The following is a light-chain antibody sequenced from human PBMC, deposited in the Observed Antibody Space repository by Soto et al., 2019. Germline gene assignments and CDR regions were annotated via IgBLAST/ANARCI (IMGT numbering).Light chain of an antibody. CDR1: SSDVGGYDF. CDR3: SSYAGSTI. CDR2: EVT. J-gene: IGLJ2*01. Sequence: QSALTQLPSASGSPGQSVTISCTGTSSDVGGYDFVSWYQQHPGKAPKLVIYEVTRRPSGVPDRFSGSKSGNTASLTVSGLQAEDEAVYYCSSYAGSTIFGGGTKLTVL. V-gene: IGLV2-8*01.